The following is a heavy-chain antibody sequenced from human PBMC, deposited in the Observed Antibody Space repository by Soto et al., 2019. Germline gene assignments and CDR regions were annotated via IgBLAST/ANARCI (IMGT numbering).Heavy chain of an antibody. J-gene: IGHJ4*02. CDR3: GWGAYYYDSSGYYY. D-gene: IGHD3-22*01. Sequence: AGGSLRLSCAASGFTFSEYYMSWIRQAPGKGLEWVSYISSSGSTIYYADSVKGRFTISRDNAKNSLYLQMNSLRAEDTAVYYCGWGAYYYDSSGYYYWGQGTLVIVSS. CDR2: ISSSGSTI. V-gene: IGHV3-11*01. CDR1: GFTFSEYY.